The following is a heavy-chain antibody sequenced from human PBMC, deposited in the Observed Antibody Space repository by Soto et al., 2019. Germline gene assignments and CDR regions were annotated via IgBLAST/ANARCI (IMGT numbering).Heavy chain of an antibody. D-gene: IGHD2-2*01. CDR1: GGSISSYY. CDR2: IYYIGST. V-gene: IGHV4-59*01. Sequence: SETLSLTCTVSGGSISSYYWSWIRQPPGKGLEWIGYIYYIGSTNYNPSLKSRVTISVDTSKNQFSLKLSSVTAADTAVYYCARGLRRQLLNWFDPWGQGTLVTVPS. J-gene: IGHJ5*02. CDR3: ARGLRRQLLNWFDP.